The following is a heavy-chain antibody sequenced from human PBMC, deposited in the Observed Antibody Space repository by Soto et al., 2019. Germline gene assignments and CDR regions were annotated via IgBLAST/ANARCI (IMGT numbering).Heavy chain of an antibody. D-gene: IGHD4-4*01. CDR2: INPSGGST. CDR1: GYTFSIYY. Sequence: ASVKGSCKASGYTFSIYYMRWVRHAPGQGLEWMGIINPSGGSTSYAQKFQGRVTMTRDTSTSTVYMELSSLRSEDTAVYYCARDGPYTGARQDAFDIWGQGTMVTVSS. V-gene: IGHV1-46*01. CDR3: ARDGPYTGARQDAFDI. J-gene: IGHJ3*02.